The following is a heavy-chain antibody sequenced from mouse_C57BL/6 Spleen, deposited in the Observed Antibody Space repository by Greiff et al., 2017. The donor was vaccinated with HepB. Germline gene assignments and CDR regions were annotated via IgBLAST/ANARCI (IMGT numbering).Heavy chain of an antibody. CDR3: ARLEWDPWFAY. CDR1: GFTFSSYG. J-gene: IGHJ3*01. V-gene: IGHV5-6*01. D-gene: IGHD4-1*01. Sequence: EVKLMESGGDLVKPGGSLKLSCAASGFTFSSYGMSWVRQTPDKRLEWVATISSGGSYTYYPDSVKGRFTISRDNAKNTLYRQMSSLKSEDTAMYYCARLEWDPWFAYWGQGTLVTVSA. CDR2: ISSGGSYT.